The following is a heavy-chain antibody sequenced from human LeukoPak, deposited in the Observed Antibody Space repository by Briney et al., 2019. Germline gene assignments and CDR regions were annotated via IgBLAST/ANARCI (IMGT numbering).Heavy chain of an antibody. Sequence: GGSLRLSCAASGFTFSSYAMSWVRQAPGKGLEWVSAISGSGGRTYYADSVKGRLTISRDNSKSTLYLQMNSLRAEDTAVYYCAKNSRYSSSWYGANFDYWGQGTLVTVSS. V-gene: IGHV3-23*01. CDR2: ISGSGGRT. D-gene: IGHD6-13*01. CDR1: GFTFSSYA. J-gene: IGHJ4*02. CDR3: AKNSRYSSSWYGANFDY.